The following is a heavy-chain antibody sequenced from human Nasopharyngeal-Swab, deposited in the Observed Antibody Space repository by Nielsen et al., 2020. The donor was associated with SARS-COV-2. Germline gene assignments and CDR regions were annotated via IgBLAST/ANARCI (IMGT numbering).Heavy chain of an antibody. V-gene: IGHV3-30*18. CDR2: ISYGGSNK. J-gene: IGHJ4*02. CDR3: AKDRIVVVTVWYYFDY. Sequence: GESLKISCAASGFTFSSYGMHWVRQAPGKGLEWVAVISYGGSNKYYADSVKGRFTISRDNSKNTLYLQMNSLRAEDTAVYYCAKDRIVVVTVWYYFDYWGQGTLVTVSS. CDR1: GFTFSSYG. D-gene: IGHD2-21*02.